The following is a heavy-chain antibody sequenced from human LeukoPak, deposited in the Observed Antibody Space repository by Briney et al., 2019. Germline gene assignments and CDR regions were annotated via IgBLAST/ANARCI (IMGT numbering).Heavy chain of an antibody. CDR2: INHSGST. V-gene: IGHV4-34*01. CDR1: GGSFRGYY. Sequence: PSETLSLTCAVYGGSFRGYYWSWIRQPPGKGLEWIGEINHSGSTNYNPSLKSRVTISVDTSKNQFSLKLSSVTAADTAVYYCARIISSGYSRFDYWGQGTLVTVSS. D-gene: IGHD3-22*01. CDR3: ARIISSGYSRFDY. J-gene: IGHJ4*02.